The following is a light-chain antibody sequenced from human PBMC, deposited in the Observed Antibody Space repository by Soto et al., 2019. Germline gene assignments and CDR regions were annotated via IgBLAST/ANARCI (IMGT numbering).Light chain of an antibody. Sequence: DIQMTQSPSSLSASVGDRVTITCRASQSISSYLNWYQQKPGKAPKLLIYAASTMQSGVPSRFSGSGSGTDFTLTISCLQSEDFATYYCQHYYSYPWTFGQGTKVDIK. V-gene: IGKV1-39*01. J-gene: IGKJ1*01. CDR2: AAS. CDR1: QSISSY. CDR3: QHYYSYPWT.